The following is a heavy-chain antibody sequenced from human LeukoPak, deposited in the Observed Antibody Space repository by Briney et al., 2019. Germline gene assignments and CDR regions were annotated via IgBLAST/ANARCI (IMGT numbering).Heavy chain of an antibody. D-gene: IGHD6-19*01. Sequence: SVTLSLPCAVSGRSVSGHYWDWFRQPPEKGLEWVGYIYASGSANYHPSLKSRVTILLDSSENHVSLRLTSVTAEDTTVYYCAREAPGGSGWTYFDYWGQGSLVTVSS. J-gene: IGHJ4*02. V-gene: IGHV4-59*02. CDR1: GRSVSGHY. CDR3: AREAPGGSGWTYFDY. CDR2: IYASGSA.